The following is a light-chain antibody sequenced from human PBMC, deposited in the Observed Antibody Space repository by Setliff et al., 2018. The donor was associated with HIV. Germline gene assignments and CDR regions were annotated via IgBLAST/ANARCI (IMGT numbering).Light chain of an antibody. CDR3: SSYRSGNTLV. J-gene: IGLJ1*01. V-gene: IGLV2-14*01. CDR1: SSDVGGYNS. Sequence: QSALTQPASVSGSPGQSITISCTGTSSDVGGYNSVSWYQQHPGKAPKLMIYEVSNRPSGVSNRFSGSKSGNTASLTISGLQAEDDADYYCSSYRSGNTLVFGTGTKVTVL. CDR2: EVS.